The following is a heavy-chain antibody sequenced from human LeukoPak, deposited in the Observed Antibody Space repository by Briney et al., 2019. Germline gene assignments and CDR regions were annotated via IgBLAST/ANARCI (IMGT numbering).Heavy chain of an antibody. J-gene: IGHJ4*02. CDR2: IVVGSGNT. CDR1: GFTFASSA. CDR3: AAFEEGAVAGVDY. Sequence: SVKISCKASGFTFASSAVQWLRQARGQRLEWIGWIVVGSGNTNYAQKFQERVTITRDMSTSTAYMELSSLRSEDTAVYYCAAFEEGAVAGVDYWGQGTLVTVSS. D-gene: IGHD6-19*01. V-gene: IGHV1-58*01.